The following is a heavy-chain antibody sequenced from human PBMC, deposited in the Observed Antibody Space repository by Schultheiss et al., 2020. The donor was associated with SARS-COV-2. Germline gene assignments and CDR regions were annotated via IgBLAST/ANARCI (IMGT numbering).Heavy chain of an antibody. V-gene: IGHV2-70*01. D-gene: IGHD3-9*01. CDR3: ARIRYILTGYYYFDY. CDR2: IDWDDDK. Sequence: TLSLTCTVSGGSISSGGYYWSWIRQPPGKGLEWLALIDWDDDKYYSTSLKTRLTISKDTSKNQVVLTMTNMDPVDTATYYCARIRYILTGYYYFDYWGQGTLVTVSS. CDR1: GGSISSGGYY. J-gene: IGHJ4*02.